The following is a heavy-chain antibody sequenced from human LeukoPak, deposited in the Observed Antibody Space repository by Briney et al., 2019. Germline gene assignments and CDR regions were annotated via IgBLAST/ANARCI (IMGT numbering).Heavy chain of an antibody. V-gene: IGHV4-34*01. D-gene: IGHD3-9*01. CDR1: GESFSGYY. CDR2: INHSGST. CDR3: ARGPDILTGYYIEYFQH. Sequence: SETLSLTCAVYGESFSGYYWSWIRQPPGKRLEWIGEINHSGSTNYNPSLKSRVTISVDTSKNQFSLKLSSVTAADTAVYYCARGPDILTGYYIEYFQHWGQGTLVTVSS. J-gene: IGHJ1*01.